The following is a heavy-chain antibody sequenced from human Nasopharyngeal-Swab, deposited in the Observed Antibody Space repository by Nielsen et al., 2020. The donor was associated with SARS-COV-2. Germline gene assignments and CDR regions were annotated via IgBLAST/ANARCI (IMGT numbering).Heavy chain of an antibody. J-gene: IGHJ4*02. CDR1: GFTFSSYS. CDR3: AREGWYCSGGSCFLHYFDY. Sequence: GESLKISCAASGFTFSSYSMNWVRQAPGKGLEWVSSLSSSSSYIYYADSVKGRFTISRDNAKNSLYLQMNSLRAEDTAVYYCAREGWYCSGGSCFLHYFDYWGQGTLVTVSS. V-gene: IGHV3-21*01. D-gene: IGHD2-15*01. CDR2: LSSSSSYI.